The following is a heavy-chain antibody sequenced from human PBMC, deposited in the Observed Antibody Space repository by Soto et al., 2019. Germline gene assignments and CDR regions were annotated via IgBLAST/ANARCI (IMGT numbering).Heavy chain of an antibody. Sequence: GAYLRLSCAASGLTFSTYAMSWVPQAPGERQERASGIAASGGSTSYAEPVKGRFTISRDNSKNTLYLQMNTLRAEDPAVSYRAHMWGIVLVQAAIWYWGQGTLVTVSS. V-gene: IGHV3-23*01. D-gene: IGHD2-2*02. CDR3: AHMWGIVLVQAAIWY. CDR1: GLTFSTYA. CDR2: IAASGGST. J-gene: IGHJ4*02.